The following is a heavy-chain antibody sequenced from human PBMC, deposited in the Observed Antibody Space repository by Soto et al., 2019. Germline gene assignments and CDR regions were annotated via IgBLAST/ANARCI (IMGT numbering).Heavy chain of an antibody. J-gene: IGHJ4*02. D-gene: IGHD1-26*01. Sequence: PGGSRRLSWAASGFNFRGEAMTWVRQAPGKGLEWISALTPGGETTYYINSVKGRFTISRDNAKDTLFLQMNSMKDADTDIYYCVKDSPVSGKYQDLDYWGQGTLVTVSS. CDR2: LTPGGETT. V-gene: IGHV3-23*02. CDR3: VKDSPVSGKYQDLDY. CDR1: GFNFRGEA.